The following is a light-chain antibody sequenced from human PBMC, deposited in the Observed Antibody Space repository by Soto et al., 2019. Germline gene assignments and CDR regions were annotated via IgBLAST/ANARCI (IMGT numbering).Light chain of an antibody. V-gene: IGKV1-39*01. CDR3: KQSYSTPRT. J-gene: IGKJ1*01. CDR2: AAS. Sequence: DIQMTQSPSSLSASVGDRVTITCRASQSISSYLNWYQQKPGKAPKLLIYAASSLQSGVPSRFSGSGSGTDFTLPISILQPKDFAIYYFKQSYSTPRTFGQGTKVEIK. CDR1: QSISSY.